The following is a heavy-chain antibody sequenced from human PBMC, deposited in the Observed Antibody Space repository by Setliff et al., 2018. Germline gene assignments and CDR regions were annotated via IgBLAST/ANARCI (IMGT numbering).Heavy chain of an antibody. CDR1: GGSISSHY. V-gene: IGHV4-59*08. CDR2: IYHSGKT. D-gene: IGHD6-19*01. Sequence: PSETLSLTCTVSGGSISSHYWSWIRQPPGKGLEWIGSIYHSGKTYYNPSLKSRVTLSVDTSKNQFSLKLSSVTAADTAVYYCARLLAGTGGFFYYGVDVWGQGTTVTVSS. CDR3: ARLLAGTGGFFYYGVDV. J-gene: IGHJ6*02.